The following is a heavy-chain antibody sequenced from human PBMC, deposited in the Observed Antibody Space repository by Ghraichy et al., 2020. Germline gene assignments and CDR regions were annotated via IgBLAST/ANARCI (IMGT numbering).Heavy chain of an antibody. CDR3: AKGKGTTATSSDY. CDR1: GFTFSSYA. D-gene: IGHD4-17*01. V-gene: IGHV3-23*01. J-gene: IGHJ4*02. CDR2: ISGSGGST. Sequence: SCAASGFTFSSYAMSWVRQAPGKGLEWVSGISGSGGSTNHADSVKGRFTISRDNSKNTLYLQMNSLRAEDTAVYYCAKGKGTTATSSDYWGQGTLVTVSS.